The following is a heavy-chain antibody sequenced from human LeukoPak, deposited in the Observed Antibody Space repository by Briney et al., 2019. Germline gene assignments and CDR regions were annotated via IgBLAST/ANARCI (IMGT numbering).Heavy chain of an antibody. CDR1: GYTFTGYY. D-gene: IGHD3-16*01. CDR3: ARSRLDGYYMDV. CDR2: INPNSGGT. V-gene: IGHV1-2*02. Sequence: ASVKVSCKASGYTFTGYYMHWARQAPGQGLEWMGWINPNSGGTNYAQKFQGRVTMTRDTSIGTAYMELSRLRSDDTAVYYCARSRLDGYYMDVWGKGTTVTVSS. J-gene: IGHJ6*03.